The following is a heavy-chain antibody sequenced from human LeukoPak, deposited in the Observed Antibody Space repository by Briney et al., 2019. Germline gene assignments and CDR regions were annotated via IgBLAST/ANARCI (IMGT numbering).Heavy chain of an antibody. CDR2: ISYDGSNK. CDR1: GFTFSSYA. J-gene: IGHJ4*02. D-gene: IGHD4-23*01. CDR3: AKEFPTAVVTHPFDS. V-gene: IGHV3-30-3*01. Sequence: GGSLRLSCAASGFTFSSYAMHWVRQAPGKGLEWVAVISYDGSNKYYADSVKGRFTISRDNSKNTLHLQMNSLRAEDTAVYYCAKEFPTAVVTHPFDSWGQGTLVTVSS.